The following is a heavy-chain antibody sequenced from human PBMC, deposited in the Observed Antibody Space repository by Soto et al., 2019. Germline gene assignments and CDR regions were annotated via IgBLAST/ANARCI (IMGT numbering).Heavy chain of an antibody. CDR2: VYFSGST. V-gene: IGHV4-59*01. CDR3: SRERGAVASTADAFDI. Sequence: SETLSLTCNVSGGAIPGYYWNWIRHPPGKGLEWIGYVYFSGSTKYNPSLKSRVTILVDMSKNQFSLRLTSVTSADTAVYYCSRERGAVASTADAFDIWGQGTMVTVSS. D-gene: IGHD6-19*01. J-gene: IGHJ3*02. CDR1: GGAIPGYY.